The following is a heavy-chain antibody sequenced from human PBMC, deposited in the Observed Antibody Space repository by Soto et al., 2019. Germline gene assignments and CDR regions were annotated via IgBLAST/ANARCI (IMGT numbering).Heavy chain of an antibody. CDR2: ISSSSSYT. CDR1: GFTFSDYY. J-gene: IGHJ4*02. CDR3: ARDIPIRRIWSGPTLSDY. V-gene: IGHV3-11*06. Sequence: QVQLVESGGGLVKPGGSLRLSCAASGFTFSDYYMSWIRQAPGKGLEWVSDISSSSSYTNYADSVKGRFTISRDNAKNSLYLQMNSLRAEDTAVYYCARDIPIRRIWSGPTLSDYWGQGTLVTVSS. D-gene: IGHD3-3*01.